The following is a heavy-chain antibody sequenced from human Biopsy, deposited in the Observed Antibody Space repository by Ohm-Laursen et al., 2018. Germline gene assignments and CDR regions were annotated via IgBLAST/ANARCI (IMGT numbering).Heavy chain of an antibody. J-gene: IGHJ5*02. D-gene: IGHD3-22*01. CDR1: GGSISNNNYY. CDR2: IFYRGST. Sequence: TLSLTCTVSGGSISNNNYYWGWIRQPPGKGLEWIGSIFYRGSTHYKPSLKSRVNISVDTSKNQFSLKLNSVTAADTAVYYCARDYDTSGYYYVSWGQGTLVTVSS. CDR3: ARDYDTSGYYYVS. V-gene: IGHV4-39*01.